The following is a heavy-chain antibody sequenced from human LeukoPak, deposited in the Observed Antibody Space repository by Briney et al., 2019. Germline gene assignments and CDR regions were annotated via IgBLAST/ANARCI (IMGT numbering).Heavy chain of an antibody. CDR1: GYTFTSYG. CDR2: ISAYNGNT. Sequence: ASVKVSCKASGYTFTSYGISWVRQAPGQGLEWMGWISAYNGNTNYAQKLQGRVTMTTDTSTSTAYMELRSLRSDDTAVYYCARVYYHDSSGYFGNWFDPWGQGTLVTVSS. CDR3: ARVYYHDSSGYFGNWFDP. J-gene: IGHJ5*02. D-gene: IGHD3-22*01. V-gene: IGHV1-18*01.